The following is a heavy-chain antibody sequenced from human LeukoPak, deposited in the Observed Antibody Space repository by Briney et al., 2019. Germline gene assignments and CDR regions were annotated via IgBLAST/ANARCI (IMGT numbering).Heavy chain of an antibody. CDR1: GGSISSGGYY. CDR2: IYYSGST. J-gene: IGHJ4*02. Sequence: SETLSLTCTVSGGSISSGGYYWSWIRQHPGKGLEWIGYIYYSGSTYYNPSLKSRVTISVDTSKNQFSLKLSSVTAADTAVYYCASSSPKAYYYDSSGYYRHDYWGQGTLVTVSS. CDR3: ASSSPKAYYYDSSGYYRHDY. D-gene: IGHD3-22*01. V-gene: IGHV4-31*03.